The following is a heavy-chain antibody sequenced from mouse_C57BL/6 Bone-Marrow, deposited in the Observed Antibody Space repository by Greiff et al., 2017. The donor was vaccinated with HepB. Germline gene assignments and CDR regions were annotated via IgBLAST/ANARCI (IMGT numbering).Heavy chain of an antibody. CDR1: GYSITSGYY. J-gene: IGHJ4*01. Sequence: DVQLQESGPGLVKPSQSLSLTCSVTGYSITSGYYWNWIRQFPGNKLKWMGYISYDGSNNYNPSLKNRISITRDTSKNQFFLKLNSVTTEDTATYYCARTKFYAMDYWGQGTSVTVSS. CDR2: ISYDGSN. D-gene: IGHD1-3*01. V-gene: IGHV3-6*01. CDR3: ARTKFYAMDY.